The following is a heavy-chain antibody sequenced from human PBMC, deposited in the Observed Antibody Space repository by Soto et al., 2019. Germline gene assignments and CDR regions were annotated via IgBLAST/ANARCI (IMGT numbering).Heavy chain of an antibody. CDR1: GYTFTRYA. Sequence: QVHLVQSGAEVKKPGASVKVSCKASGYTFTRYAMHWVRQAPGQRPEWMGWINPGNGDTKYSEKLQGRVTFTRDTSASTTYMELSSLRSEDTAMYYCARNSYSSGDHDSYYFDYWGQGTPVTVSS. J-gene: IGHJ4*02. CDR2: INPGNGDT. V-gene: IGHV1-3*01. D-gene: IGHD2-21*02. CDR3: ARNSYSSGDHDSYYFDY.